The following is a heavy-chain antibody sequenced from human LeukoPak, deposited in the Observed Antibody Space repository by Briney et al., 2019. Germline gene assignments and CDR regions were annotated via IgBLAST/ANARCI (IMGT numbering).Heavy chain of an antibody. CDR1: GFIFSRYS. J-gene: IGHJ4*02. V-gene: IGHV3-48*04. CDR3: ARGGYYYDSSGYYYI. CDR2: ISSSGSTI. D-gene: IGHD3-22*01. Sequence: GGSLRLSCAASGFIFSRYSMNWVRQAPGKGLEWVSYISSSGSTIYYADSVKGRFTISRDNAKNSLYLQMNSLRAEDTAVYYCARGGYYYDSSGYYYIWGQGTLVTVSS.